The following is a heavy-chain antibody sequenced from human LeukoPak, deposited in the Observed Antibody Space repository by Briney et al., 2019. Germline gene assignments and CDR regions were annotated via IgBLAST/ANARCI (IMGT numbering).Heavy chain of an antibody. V-gene: IGHV3-33*01. CDR1: GFTFSSYG. D-gene: IGHD3-22*01. CDR2: IWYDGSNK. Sequence: GGSLRLSCAASGFTFSSYGMHWVRQAPGKGLEWVAVIWYDGSNKYYADSVKGRFTISRDNSKNTLYLQMNSLRAEDTAVYYCARDGGYDSSGYYFDYWGQGTLVTVSS. CDR3: ARDGGYDSSGYYFDY. J-gene: IGHJ4*02.